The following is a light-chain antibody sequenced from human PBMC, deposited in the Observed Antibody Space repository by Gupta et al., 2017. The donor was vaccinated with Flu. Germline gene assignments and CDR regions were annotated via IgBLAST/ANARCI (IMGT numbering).Light chain of an antibody. V-gene: IGLV1-51*01. CDR1: SSNIGINY. CDR3: GTGDNSRSAMV. Sequence: QSVLTPPPSVSAAPGPKFPISCSGRSSNIGINYVSWYQQVPGTAPQLLIYDKDKRPSGIPDRFSGSRYGTSATLGITGLQTGDEADYYCGTGDNSRSAMVFGGGTKLAVL. CDR2: DKD. J-gene: IGLJ2*01.